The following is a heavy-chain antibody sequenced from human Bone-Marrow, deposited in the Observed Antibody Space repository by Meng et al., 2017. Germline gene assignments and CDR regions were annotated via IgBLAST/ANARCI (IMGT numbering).Heavy chain of an antibody. CDR3: ARGGLGELYRDAFDI. CDR2: INPNSGGT. J-gene: IGHJ3*02. D-gene: IGHD3-16*01. CDR1: GYTFTGYY. V-gene: IGHV1-2*02. Sequence: ASVKVSCKASGYTFTGYYMHWVRQAPGQGLEWMGWINPNSGGTNYAQKFQGRVTMTRDTSISTAYMELSRRRSDDTAVYYWARGGLGELYRDAFDIWGQGTMVTVSS.